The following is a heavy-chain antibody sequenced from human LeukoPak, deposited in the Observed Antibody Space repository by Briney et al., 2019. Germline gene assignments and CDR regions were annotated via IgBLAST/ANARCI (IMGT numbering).Heavy chain of an antibody. Sequence: GGSLRLSCAASGVTVSSNYMSWVRQAPGKGLPWVSVIYSSGATFYADSVKGRLTISRDNSKNTLYLQMNSLRAEDTAVYYCARDRDSSSHFGYWGQGTLVTVSS. D-gene: IGHD6-13*01. CDR1: GVTVSSNY. V-gene: IGHV3-66*01. J-gene: IGHJ4*02. CDR3: ARDRDSSSHFGY. CDR2: IYSSGAT.